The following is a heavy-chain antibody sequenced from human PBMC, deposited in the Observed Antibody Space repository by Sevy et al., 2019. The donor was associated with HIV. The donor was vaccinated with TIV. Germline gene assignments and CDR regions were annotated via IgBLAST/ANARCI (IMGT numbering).Heavy chain of an antibody. CDR1: GFTFNTYN. J-gene: IGHJ6*02. Sequence: GGSLRLSCGASGFTFNTYNFNWVRQAPGKGLECVSSISSTSTYIYYADSVRGRFTISRDNAKNSLYLQMNTLRAEDTAIYYCARDGGATDYGMDVWGLGTTVTVSS. D-gene: IGHD1-26*01. V-gene: IGHV3-21*01. CDR3: ARDGGATDYGMDV. CDR2: ISSTSTYI.